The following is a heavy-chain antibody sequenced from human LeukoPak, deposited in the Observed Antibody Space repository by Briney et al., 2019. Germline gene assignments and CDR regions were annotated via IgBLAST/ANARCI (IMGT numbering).Heavy chain of an antibody. CDR2: IIPILGIA. Sequence: GSSVKVSCKASGGTFSSYTISWLRQAPGQGLEWMGRIIPILGIANYAQKFQGRVTITADKSTSTAYMELSSLRSEDTAVYYCARGIDSSGYLEYFQHWGQGTLVTVSS. CDR3: ARGIDSSGYLEYFQH. D-gene: IGHD3-22*01. V-gene: IGHV1-69*02. CDR1: GGTFSSYT. J-gene: IGHJ1*01.